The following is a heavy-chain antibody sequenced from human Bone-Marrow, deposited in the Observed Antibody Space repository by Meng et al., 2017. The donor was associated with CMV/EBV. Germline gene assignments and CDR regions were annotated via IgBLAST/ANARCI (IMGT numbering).Heavy chain of an antibody. J-gene: IGHJ6*02. CDR1: GGTFSSYT. V-gene: IGHV1-69*08. Sequence: SCKASGGTFSSYTISWVRQAPGQGLEWMGKISPLLGTATYAQKFQGRVTISAGKSTNTAYMELSSPRSEDTAVYYCARDRLENGKDVWGQGTTVTVSS. CDR3: ARDRLENGKDV. D-gene: IGHD1-1*01. CDR2: ISPLLGTA.